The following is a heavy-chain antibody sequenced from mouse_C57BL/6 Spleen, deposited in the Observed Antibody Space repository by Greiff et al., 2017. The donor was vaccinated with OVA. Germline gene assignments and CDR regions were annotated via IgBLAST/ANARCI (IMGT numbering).Heavy chain of an antibody. CDR3: TRDGSSYDYAMDY. J-gene: IGHJ4*01. CDR1: GFTFSSYA. CDR2: ISSGGDYI. Sequence: EVKLVESGEGLVKPGGSLKLSCAASGFTFSSYAMSWVRQTPEKRLEWVAYISSGGDYIYYADTVKGRFTISRDNARNTLYLQMSSLKSEDTAMYYCTRDGSSYDYAMDYWGQGTSVTVSS. D-gene: IGHD1-1*01. V-gene: IGHV5-9-1*02.